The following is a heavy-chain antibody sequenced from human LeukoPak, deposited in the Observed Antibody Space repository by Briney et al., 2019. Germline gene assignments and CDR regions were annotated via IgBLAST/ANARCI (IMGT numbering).Heavy chain of an antibody. CDR1: GFTFSTYW. V-gene: IGHV3-7*01. CDR3: ARENAWSRDC. D-gene: IGHD2-15*01. Sequence: GGSLRLSCAASGFTFSTYWMKWVRQAPGKGLEWVANINEDGSEKHCVDSVKGRFTISRDNAKNSLDLQMNSLRTEDTAVYYCARENAWSRDCWGQGTLVTVPS. CDR2: INEDGSEK. J-gene: IGHJ4*02.